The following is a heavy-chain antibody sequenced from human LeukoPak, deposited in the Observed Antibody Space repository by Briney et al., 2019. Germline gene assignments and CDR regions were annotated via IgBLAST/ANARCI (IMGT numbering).Heavy chain of an antibody. CDR2: ISGSGAST. CDR3: AKAIRQNRDLYDY. CDR1: GFTFSTYA. Sequence: PGGSQRLSCAASGFTFSTYAMTWVRQGPGKGLEWVSGISGSGASTYYADSVRGRFTISRDNSKNTLYLQMNSLRAEDTALYYCAKAIRQNRDLYDYWGQGTLVTVSS. V-gene: IGHV3-23*01. J-gene: IGHJ4*02. D-gene: IGHD1-14*01.